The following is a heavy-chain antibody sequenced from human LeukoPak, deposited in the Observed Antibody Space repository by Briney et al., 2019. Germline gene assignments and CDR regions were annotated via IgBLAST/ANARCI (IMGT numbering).Heavy chain of an antibody. CDR1: GYTFTGYY. CDR3: ARTRDLWDYVWGSYRRDAFDI. D-gene: IGHD3-16*02. CDR2: INPNSGGT. Sequence: ASVKVSCKASGYTFTGYYMHWVRQAPGQGLEWMGWINPNSGGTNYAQKFQGRVTMTRDTSISTAYMELSRLRSDDTAVYYCARTRDLWDYVWGSYRRDAFDIWGQGTMVTVSS. J-gene: IGHJ3*02. V-gene: IGHV1-2*02.